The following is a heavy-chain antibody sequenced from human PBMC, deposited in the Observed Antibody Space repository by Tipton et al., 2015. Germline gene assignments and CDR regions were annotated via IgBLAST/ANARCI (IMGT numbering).Heavy chain of an antibody. CDR1: NGSISSYY. J-gene: IGHJ4*01. Sequence: TLSLTCTVSNGSISSYYWSWIRQSPGKGLEWIGYVHYSGTTSYTPSLESRVTISVDTSNNQFSLSLTSVTAADTAVYYCARHFKFGGIIAFDLWGQGTLVTVSS. D-gene: IGHD3-16*02. V-gene: IGHV4-59*01. CDR3: ARHFKFGGIIAFDL. CDR2: VHYSGTT.